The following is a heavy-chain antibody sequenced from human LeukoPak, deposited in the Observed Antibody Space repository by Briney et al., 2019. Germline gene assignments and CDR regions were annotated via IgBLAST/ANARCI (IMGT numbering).Heavy chain of an antibody. CDR3: AREVGSTGRALDI. Sequence: SETLSLTCTVSGDSISSYFWSWIRQPAGKGLEWIGRISTSGTTNYNASLKSRLTMSLDTSKHQFSLSLTSVTAADTAVYYCAREVGSTGRALDIWGQGTMVTVSS. CDR2: ISTSGTT. V-gene: IGHV4-4*07. D-gene: IGHD1-26*01. CDR1: GDSISSYF. J-gene: IGHJ3*02.